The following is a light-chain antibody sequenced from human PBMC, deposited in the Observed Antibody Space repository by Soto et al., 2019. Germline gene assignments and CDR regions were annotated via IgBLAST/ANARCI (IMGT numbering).Light chain of an antibody. J-gene: IGLJ1*01. Sequence: QSVLTQPASVSGSPGQSITISCTGTSSDVGGYNYVSWYQQHPGKAPKLMIYDVSNRPSGVSNRFSGSKSGNTASLTISRLQAEEEADYYCSSYTSSSSLYVFGTGTKLTVL. V-gene: IGLV2-14*01. CDR3: SSYTSSSSLYV. CDR1: SSDVGGYNY. CDR2: DVS.